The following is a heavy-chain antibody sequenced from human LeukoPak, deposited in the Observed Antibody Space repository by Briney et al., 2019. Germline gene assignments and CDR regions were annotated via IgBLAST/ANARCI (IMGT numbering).Heavy chain of an antibody. Sequence: SETLSLTCTVCGGSISSSSYYWGWIRQPPGKGLEWIGSIYYSGSTYYNPSLKSRVTISVDTSKNQFSLKLSSVTAADTAVYYCARDPNRGPYYYYYYMDVWGKGTTVTVSS. V-gene: IGHV4-39*07. J-gene: IGHJ6*03. CDR2: IYYSGST. CDR1: GGSISSSSYY. CDR3: ARDPNRGPYYYYYYMDV. D-gene: IGHD1/OR15-1a*01.